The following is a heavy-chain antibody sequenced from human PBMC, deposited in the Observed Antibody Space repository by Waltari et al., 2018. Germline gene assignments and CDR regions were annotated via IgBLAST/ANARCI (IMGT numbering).Heavy chain of an antibody. CDR3: ARDEYYDSSGYYLDDAFDI. CDR2: IIPILGIA. J-gene: IGHJ3*02. V-gene: IGHV1-69*08. Sequence: QVQLVQSGAEVKKPGSSVKVSCKASGGTFSSYTISWVRQAPGQGLEWMGRIIPILGIANYAQKFQGRVTITADKSTSTAYMELSSLRSEDTAVYYCARDEYYDSSGYYLDDAFDICGQGTMVTVSS. D-gene: IGHD3-22*01. CDR1: GGTFSSYT.